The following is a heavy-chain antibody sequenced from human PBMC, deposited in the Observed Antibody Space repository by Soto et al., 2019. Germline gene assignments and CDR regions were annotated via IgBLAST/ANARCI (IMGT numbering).Heavy chain of an antibody. Sequence: QVQLVESGGGVVQPGRSLRLSCAASGFTFSSYGMHWVRQAPGKGLEWVAVIWYDGSNKYYADSVKGRFTISRDNSKNTLYLQMNSLRAEDTAVHYCARDLKDERIQLWWQYYYYYGMDVWGQGTTVTVSS. CDR2: IWYDGSNK. V-gene: IGHV3-30*19. CDR1: GFTFSSYG. J-gene: IGHJ6*02. CDR3: ARDLKDERIQLWWQYYYYYGMDV. D-gene: IGHD5-18*01.